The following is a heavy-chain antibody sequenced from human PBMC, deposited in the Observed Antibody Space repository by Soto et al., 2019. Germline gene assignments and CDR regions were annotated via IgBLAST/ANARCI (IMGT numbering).Heavy chain of an antibody. D-gene: IGHD3-10*01. J-gene: IGHJ6*02. Sequence: PGGSLRLSCTASGFTFGDYAMSWFRQAPGKGLEWVGFIRGKAYGGTTEYAASVKGRFTISRDDSKSIAYLQMNSLKTEDTAVYYCTRDRYYGSGSYTDYYYYGMDVWGQGTTVTVSS. CDR1: GFTFGDYA. CDR2: IRGKAYGGTT. V-gene: IGHV3-49*03. CDR3: TRDRYYGSGSYTDYYYYGMDV.